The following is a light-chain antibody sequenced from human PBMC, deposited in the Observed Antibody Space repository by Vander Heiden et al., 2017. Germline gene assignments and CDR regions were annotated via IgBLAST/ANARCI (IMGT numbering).Light chain of an antibody. J-gene: IGKJ4*01. Sequence: EIVLSQSPATLSSSPGERATLSCRASQSVSSYLAWYQQKPGQAPRLLIYDASNRATGVPARFSGSGSERDFTLTISSLEPEDFATYYCQQRSDWPAAFGGGTMVEIK. CDR2: DAS. V-gene: IGKV3-11*02. CDR3: QQRSDWPAA. CDR1: QSVSSY.